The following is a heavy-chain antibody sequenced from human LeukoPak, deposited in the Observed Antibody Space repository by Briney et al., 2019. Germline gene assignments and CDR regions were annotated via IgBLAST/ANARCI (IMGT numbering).Heavy chain of an antibody. Sequence: PSETLSLTCAVSGGSFSDYYWTWTRQTPGKGLEWIGEINHSAVTKYNPSLKSRVTISVDTSKNQFSLKLSSVTAADTAVYYCARTVAATSHYYYYGMDVWGQGTTVTVSS. CDR2: INHSAVT. V-gene: IGHV4-34*09. CDR1: GGSFSDYY. D-gene: IGHD2-15*01. CDR3: ARTVAATSHYYYYGMDV. J-gene: IGHJ6*02.